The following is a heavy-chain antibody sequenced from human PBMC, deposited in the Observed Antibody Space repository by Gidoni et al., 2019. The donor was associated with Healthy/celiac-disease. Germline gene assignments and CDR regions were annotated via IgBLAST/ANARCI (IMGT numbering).Heavy chain of an antibody. D-gene: IGHD3-10*01. J-gene: IGHJ5*02. CDR2: INPNSGGT. CDR3: ARAMVRGVIFWFDP. CDR1: GYTFTGYY. Sequence: QVQLVQSAAEVTKPGASVKVSCKASGYTFTGYYMHWVRQAPGQGLEWMGWINPNSGGTNYAQKFQGWVTMTRDTSISTAYMELSRLRSDDTAVYYCARAMVRGVIFWFDPWGQGTLVTVSS. V-gene: IGHV1-2*04.